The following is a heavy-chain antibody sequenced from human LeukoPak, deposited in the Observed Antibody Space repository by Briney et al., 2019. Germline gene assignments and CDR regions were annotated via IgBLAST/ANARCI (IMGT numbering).Heavy chain of an antibody. CDR1: GGSSSGYY. V-gene: IGHV4-34*01. CDR3: ARAIIVVVPAAIYYYYYMDV. Sequence: SETLSLTCAVYGGSSSGYYWSWIRQPPGKGLEWIGEINHSGSTNYNPSLKSRVTISVDTSKNQFFLKLSSVTAADTAVYYCARAIIVVVPAAIYYYYYMDVWGKGTTVTVSS. J-gene: IGHJ6*03. D-gene: IGHD2-2*01. CDR2: INHSGST.